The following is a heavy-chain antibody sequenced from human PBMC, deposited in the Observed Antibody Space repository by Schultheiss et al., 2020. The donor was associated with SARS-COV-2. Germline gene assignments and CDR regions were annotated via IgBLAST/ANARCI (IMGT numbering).Heavy chain of an antibody. J-gene: IGHJ4*02. CDR3: ARGLWAAAGGFDY. CDR1: GGSISSSSYY. D-gene: IGHD6-13*01. Sequence: SETLSLTCTVSGGSISSSSYYWGWIRQPPGKGLEWIGYISYSGSTNYNPSLKSRVTISVDTSKNQFSLKLSSVTAADTAVYYCARGLWAAAGGFDYWGQGTLVTVSS. CDR2: ISYSGST. V-gene: IGHV4-31*03.